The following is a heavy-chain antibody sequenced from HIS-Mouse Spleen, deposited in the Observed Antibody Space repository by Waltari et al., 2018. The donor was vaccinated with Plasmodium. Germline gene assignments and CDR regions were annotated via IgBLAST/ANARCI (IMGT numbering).Heavy chain of an antibody. D-gene: IGHD6-13*01. CDR1: GFTFSSYG. Sequence: EVQLVESGGGLVQPGGSLRLSCAASGFTFSSYGMGWVRQASGKGLEWVANIKQDGSEKYYVDSVKGRFTIARDNAKNSLYLQMNSLRAEDTAVYYCASSWYWYFDLWGRGTLVTVSS. CDR3: ASSWYWYFDL. J-gene: IGHJ2*01. V-gene: IGHV3-7*01. CDR2: IKQDGSEK.